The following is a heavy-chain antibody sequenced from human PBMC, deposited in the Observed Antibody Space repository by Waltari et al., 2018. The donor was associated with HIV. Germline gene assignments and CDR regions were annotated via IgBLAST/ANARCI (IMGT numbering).Heavy chain of an antibody. Sequence: QVQLQESGPGLVQTLETLSLTCAVSGSSITSGYYWAWIRQSPGKGLERIATIHYNGRADYNPSLGGRVLVSLDPSKNQFSLKMRYVTAADTAIYYCARDWGVTTGPFDFWGQGTQVTVSS. CDR1: GSSITSGYY. CDR3: ARDWGVTTGPFDF. D-gene: IGHD4-4*01. CDR2: IHYNGRA. J-gene: IGHJ4*02. V-gene: IGHV4-38-2*02.